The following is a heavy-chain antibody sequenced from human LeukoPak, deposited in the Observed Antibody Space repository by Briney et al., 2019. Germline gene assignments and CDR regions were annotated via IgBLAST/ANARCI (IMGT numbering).Heavy chain of an antibody. CDR2: ISSSVSSSSVSTT. J-gene: IGHJ4*02. CDR1: GFTFSTYS. CDR3: ARDPEALDY. V-gene: IGHV3-48*02. Sequence: PGGSLRLSCAASGFTFSTYSMNWVRQAPGKGLEWVSYISSSVSSSSVSTTHYADSVKGRFTISRDNAKNSLYLQMNSLRDEDTAVYYCARDPEALDYWGQGTLVTVSS.